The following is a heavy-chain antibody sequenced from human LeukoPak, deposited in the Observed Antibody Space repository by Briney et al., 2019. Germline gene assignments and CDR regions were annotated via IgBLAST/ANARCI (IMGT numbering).Heavy chain of an antibody. CDR2: ISGSGEAT. D-gene: IGHD5-18*01. CDR3: ARIQVDTAMTHDAFDL. J-gene: IGHJ3*01. V-gene: IGHV3-23*01. CDR1: GFTLTTYA. Sequence: GGSLRLSCAVSGFTLTTYAMSWVRQAPGKGLEWVSAISGSGEATWYADSVKGRFSISRDNSKNTLYLQMNSLRPEDTAVYYCARIQVDTAMTHDAFDLWGQGTMVTVSS.